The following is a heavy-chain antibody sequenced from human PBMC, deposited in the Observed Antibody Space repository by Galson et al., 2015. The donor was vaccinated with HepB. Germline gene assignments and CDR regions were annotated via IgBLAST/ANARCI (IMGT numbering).Heavy chain of an antibody. CDR1: GYTFTGYY. J-gene: IGHJ6*03. CDR2: INPNSGGT. CDR3: ARGADIVVVPAALPNFDHYYYMDV. V-gene: IGHV1-2*02. D-gene: IGHD2-2*01. Sequence: SVKVSCKASGYTFTGYYMHWVRQAPGQGLEWMGWINPNSGGTNYAQKFQGRVTMTRDTSISTAYMELSRLRSDDTAVYYCARGADIVVVPAALPNFDHYYYMDVWGKGTTVTVSS.